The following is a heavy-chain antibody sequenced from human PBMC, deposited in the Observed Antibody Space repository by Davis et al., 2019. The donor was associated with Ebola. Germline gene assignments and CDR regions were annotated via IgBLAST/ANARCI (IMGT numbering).Heavy chain of an antibody. V-gene: IGHV1-2*02. CDR3: ARAVYGGNSGINY. D-gene: IGHD4-23*01. J-gene: IGHJ4*02. CDR1: GYTFTAYY. CDR2: INPNSGGT. Sequence: AASVKVSCKASGYTFTAYYMHWVRQAPGQGLEWMGWINPNSGGTNYAQKFQGRVTMTRDTSISTAYMELSSLRSDDTAVYYCARAVYGGNSGINYWGQGTLVTVSS.